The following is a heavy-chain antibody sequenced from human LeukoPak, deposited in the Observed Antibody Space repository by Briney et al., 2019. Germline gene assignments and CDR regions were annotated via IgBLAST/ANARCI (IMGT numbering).Heavy chain of an antibody. V-gene: IGHV1-18*01. CDR1: GYTFTSYG. CDR2: ISGNNDNP. J-gene: IGHJ4*02. Sequence: GASVKVSCKASGYTFTSYGFNWVRQAPGQGLEWMGWISGNNDNPNYGQKFQGRFTVTTDSSTSTAYMELRNLRFDDTAVYYCARDGTSTDDYWGQGTLVTVSS. D-gene: IGHD2-2*01. CDR3: ARDGTSTDDY.